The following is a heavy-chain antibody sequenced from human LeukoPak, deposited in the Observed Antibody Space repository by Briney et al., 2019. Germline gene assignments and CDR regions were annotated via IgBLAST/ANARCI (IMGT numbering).Heavy chain of an antibody. Sequence: SETLSLTCTVSGGSISSYYWSWIRQPAGKGLEWIGRIYTSGSTNYNPSLKSRVTISVDKSKNQFSLKLSSVTAADTAVYYCARSLGIGYSSGWYGQNWFGPWGQGTLVTVSS. V-gene: IGHV4-4*07. CDR3: ARSLGIGYSSGWYGQNWFGP. CDR1: GGSISSYY. D-gene: IGHD6-19*01. CDR2: IYTSGST. J-gene: IGHJ5*02.